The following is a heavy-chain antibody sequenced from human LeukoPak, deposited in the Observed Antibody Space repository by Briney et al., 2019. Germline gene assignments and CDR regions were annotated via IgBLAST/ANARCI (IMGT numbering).Heavy chain of an antibody. CDR3: ARRIGGGYYYYYMDV. CDR1: GFTFSSYS. V-gene: IGHV3-21*01. Sequence: PGGSLRLSCAASGFTFSSYSMNWVRQAPGKGLEWVSSISSSSSYIYYADSVKGRFTISRDNAKNSLYLQMNSLRAEDTAVYYCARRIGGGYYYYYMDVWGKGTTVTVSS. CDR2: ISSSSSYI. D-gene: IGHD2/OR15-2a*01. J-gene: IGHJ6*03.